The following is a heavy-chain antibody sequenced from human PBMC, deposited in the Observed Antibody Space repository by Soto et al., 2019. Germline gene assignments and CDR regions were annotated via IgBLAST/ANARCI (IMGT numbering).Heavy chain of an antibody. Sequence: QVQLQESGPGLVKPSETLSLTCTVSGGSISSYYWSWIRQPPGKGLEWIGYIYYSGSTNYNPSLKSRVTISVDTSKNQFSLTLSSVTDADTAVYYCAREVTMVRGGFDPWGQGTLVTVSS. D-gene: IGHD3-10*01. CDR2: IYYSGST. CDR1: GGSISSYY. J-gene: IGHJ5*02. CDR3: AREVTMVRGGFDP. V-gene: IGHV4-59*01.